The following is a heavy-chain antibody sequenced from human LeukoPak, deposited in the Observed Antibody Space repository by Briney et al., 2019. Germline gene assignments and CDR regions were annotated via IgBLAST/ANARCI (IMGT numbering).Heavy chain of an antibody. D-gene: IGHD3-10*01. Sequence: ASVKVSCQDCGYTFTGYILHWVRQAPGQGRDWMGWISANRGGTNYAQKLQGRVTMTRDTSISTAYMELSRLRYDDTAVYDCARAAWFEDSSDPYYFDYWGHGTLVTVSS. V-gene: IGHV1-2*02. J-gene: IGHJ4*01. CDR3: ARAAWFEDSSDPYYFDY. CDR1: GYTFTGYI. CDR2: ISANRGGT.